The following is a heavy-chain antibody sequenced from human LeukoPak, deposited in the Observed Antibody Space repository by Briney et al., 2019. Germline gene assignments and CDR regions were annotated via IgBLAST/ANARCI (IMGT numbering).Heavy chain of an antibody. CDR2: IWYDGSNK. D-gene: IGHD3-9*01. J-gene: IGHJ4*02. V-gene: IGHV3-33*06. Sequence: GRSLRLSCAASGFTFSSYGMHWVRQAPGKGLEWVEVIWYDGSNKYYADSVKGRFTISRDNSKNTLYLQMNSQRAEDTAVYYCAKPILTAFGYFDYWGQGTLVTVSS. CDR1: GFTFSSYG. CDR3: AKPILTAFGYFDY.